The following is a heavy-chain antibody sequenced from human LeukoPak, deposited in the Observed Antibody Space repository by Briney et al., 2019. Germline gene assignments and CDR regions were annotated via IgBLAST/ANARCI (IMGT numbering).Heavy chain of an antibody. J-gene: IGHJ5*01. CDR2: ISSSGAGT. Sequence: GGSLRLSCAASGFSFSSYAMTWVRQAPGKGLEWVSSISSSGAGTYYADSVKGRFTFSRDNSKNTEYPQMNSLRVEDTAVYYCAKGASWLDSWGQGTLVSVSS. CDR3: AKGASWLDS. CDR1: GFSFSSYA. V-gene: IGHV3-23*01.